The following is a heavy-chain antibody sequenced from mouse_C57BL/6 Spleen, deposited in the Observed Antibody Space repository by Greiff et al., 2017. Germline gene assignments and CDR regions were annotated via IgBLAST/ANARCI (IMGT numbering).Heavy chain of an antibody. CDR2: IDPSDSYT. CDR3: ARCTTVVEGYFDY. D-gene: IGHD1-1*01. CDR1: GYTFTSYW. Sequence: VQLQQPGAELVRPGTSVKLSCKASGYTFTSYWMHWVKQRPGQGLEWIGVIDPSDSYTNYNQKFKGKATLTVDTSSSTAYMQLSSLTSEDSAVYYCARCTTVVEGYFDYWGQGTTLTVSS. J-gene: IGHJ2*01. V-gene: IGHV1-59*01.